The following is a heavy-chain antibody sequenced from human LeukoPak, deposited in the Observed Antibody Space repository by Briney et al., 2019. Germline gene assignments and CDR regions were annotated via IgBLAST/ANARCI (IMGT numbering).Heavy chain of an antibody. Sequence: GGSLRLSCAASGFTLSHYAISWVRQAPGKGLEWVSSIDGNAGSTYHADSVKGRFTVSRDNSENTLYLQMNSLRPEDTAMYYCAKDLGSYYYGPGSYLFDHWGQGILVTVSS. J-gene: IGHJ4*02. D-gene: IGHD3-10*01. V-gene: IGHV3-23*01. CDR1: GFTLSHYA. CDR2: IDGNAGST. CDR3: AKDLGSYYYGPGSYLFDH.